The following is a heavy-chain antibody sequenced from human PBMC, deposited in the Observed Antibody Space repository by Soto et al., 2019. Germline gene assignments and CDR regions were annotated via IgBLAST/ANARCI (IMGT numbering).Heavy chain of an antibody. CDR3: ASVKTSFGMDV. CDR2: MNPNSGNT. J-gene: IGHJ6*02. V-gene: IGHV1-8*01. Sequence: QVQLVQSGAEVKKPGASVKVSCKASGYTFTSYDINWVRQATGQGLEWMGWMNPNSGNTGYAQKFQGRVTMTRQTSLSTAYMERISVRAEATAVYYCASVKTSFGMDVWGQGTAVTVPS. CDR1: GYTFTSYD.